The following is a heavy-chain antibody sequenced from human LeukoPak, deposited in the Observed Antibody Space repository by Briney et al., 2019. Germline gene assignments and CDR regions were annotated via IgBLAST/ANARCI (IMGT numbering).Heavy chain of an antibody. Sequence: KTSQTLSLTCSVSGGTISSGAYDRSWIRRPPGKGLEWIGYILHSVSTYYNPSLKSRITISVDTSKNQFSLNLTSVTAADTAVYYFTRGSTYAAYVLDYWGQGNLVTVSS. CDR3: TRGSTYAAYVLDY. J-gene: IGHJ4*02. D-gene: IGHD2-15*01. V-gene: IGHV4-31*03. CDR2: ILHSVST. CDR1: GGTISSGAYD.